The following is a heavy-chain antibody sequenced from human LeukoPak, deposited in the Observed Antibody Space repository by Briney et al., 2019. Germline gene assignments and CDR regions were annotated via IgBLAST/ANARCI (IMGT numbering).Heavy chain of an antibody. J-gene: IGHJ4*02. CDR2: IYYSGST. V-gene: IGHV4-39*07. CDR3: ARVGWGTVLDY. Sequence: PSETLSLTCTVSGGSISSSSYYWGWIRQPPGKGLEWIGSIYYSGSTYYNPSLKSRVTISVDTSKNQFSLKLSSVTAADTAVYYCARVGWGTVLDYWGQGTLVTVSS. CDR1: GGSISSSSYY. D-gene: IGHD3-16*01.